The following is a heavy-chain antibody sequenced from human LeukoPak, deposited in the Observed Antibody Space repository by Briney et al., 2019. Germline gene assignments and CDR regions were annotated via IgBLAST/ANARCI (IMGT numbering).Heavy chain of an antibody. D-gene: IGHD3-3*01. V-gene: IGHV3-21*01. CDR3: ARDTRSYDYDFWSGIEYFQH. CDR2: ISSSSSYI. Sequence: GGSLRLSCEASGFTFSGYWMHWVRQAPGKGLEWVSSISSSSSYIYYADSVKGRFTISRDNAKNSLYLQMNSLRAEDTAVYYCARDTRSYDYDFWSGIEYFQHWGQGTLVTVSS. CDR1: GFTFSGYW. J-gene: IGHJ1*01.